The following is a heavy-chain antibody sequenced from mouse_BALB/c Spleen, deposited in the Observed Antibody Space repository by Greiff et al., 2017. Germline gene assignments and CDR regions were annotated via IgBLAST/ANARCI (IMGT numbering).Heavy chain of an antibody. D-gene: IGHD1-2*01. CDR1: GFSLTSYG. CDR3: AREGGRLRQAFDY. V-gene: IGHV2-9*02. J-gene: IGHJ2*01. Sequence: VQLQQSGPGLVAPSQSLSITCTVSGFSLTSYGVHWVRQPPGKGLEWLGVIWAGGSTNYNSALMSRLSISKDNSKSQVFLKMNSLQTDDTAMYYCAREGGRLRQAFDYWGQGTTLTVSS. CDR2: IWAGGST.